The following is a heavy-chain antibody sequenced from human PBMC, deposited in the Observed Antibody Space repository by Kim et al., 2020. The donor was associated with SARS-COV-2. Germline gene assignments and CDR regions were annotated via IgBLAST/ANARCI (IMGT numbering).Heavy chain of an antibody. CDR3: AAGFLEWSSDY. J-gene: IGHJ4*02. V-gene: IGHV4-31*02. Sequence: TSYNPSLKSRVTISVDTSKNQFSLKLSSVTAADTAVYYCAAGFLEWSSDYWGQGTLVTVSS. CDR2: T. D-gene: IGHD3-3*01.